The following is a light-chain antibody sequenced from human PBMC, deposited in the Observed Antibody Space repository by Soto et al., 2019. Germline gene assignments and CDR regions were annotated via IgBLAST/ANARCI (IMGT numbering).Light chain of an antibody. CDR1: SSNIRGNS. J-gene: IGLJ1*01. CDR2: DVN. Sequence: QSLLTQPPSVSAAPGQKFTITCSGSSSNIRGNSVSWYQQLPGTAPKPLIDDVNTRPTGIPDRFSGSTSGTSATLGITGFQTGDEAEYYCGSWDSSLSAYVFGTGTKVTVL. CDR3: GSWDSSLSAYV. V-gene: IGLV1-51*01.